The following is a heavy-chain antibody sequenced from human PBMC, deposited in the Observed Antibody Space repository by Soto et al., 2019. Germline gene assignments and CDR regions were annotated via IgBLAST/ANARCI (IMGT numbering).Heavy chain of an antibody. D-gene: IGHD6-6*01. J-gene: IGHJ6*03. Sequence: QVQLVQSGAEVKKPGASGKVSCKASGYTFINYYIHWVRQAPGQGLEWMGVINPNGGSTVYAQKFQGRVTLTRDTSTSTVYVELSSLRSDDTAVYFCVRATAARQRDYSYHYYLHIWGKGTTVTVSS. CDR3: VRATAARQRDYSYHYYLHI. CDR2: INPNGGST. CDR1: GYTFINYY. V-gene: IGHV1-46*03.